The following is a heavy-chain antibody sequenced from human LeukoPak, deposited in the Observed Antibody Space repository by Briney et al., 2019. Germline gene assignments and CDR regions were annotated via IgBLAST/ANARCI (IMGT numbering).Heavy chain of an antibody. CDR3: ASRPAGTTWYGVFDY. D-gene: IGHD6-13*01. V-gene: IGHV4-59*11. CDR1: GGSINSHY. J-gene: IGHJ4*02. CDR2: VLNGGST. Sequence: SETLSLTCSVAGGSINSHYWSWIRQSPGKGLEWIGYVLNGGSTNYNPSLKSRVTMSLDTSRDQFYLRLSSVTAADTAIYYCASRPAGTTWYGVFDYWSQGTRVTVSS.